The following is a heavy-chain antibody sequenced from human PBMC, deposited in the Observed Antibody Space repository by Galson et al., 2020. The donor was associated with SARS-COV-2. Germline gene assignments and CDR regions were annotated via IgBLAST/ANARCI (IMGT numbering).Heavy chain of an antibody. CDR2: IIPIFGTA. D-gene: IGHD6-19*01. CDR1: AGTFSSDA. Sequence: SVNVTCKASAGTFSSDAISWVRQAPGQGLEWMGGIIPIFGTANYAQKFQGRVTTTADESTSTAYMEPSSLRSEDTAVYYCAREYRLPVAGQYYYCGMDVWGQGTTVTVSS. J-gene: IGHJ6*02. CDR3: AREYRLPVAGQYYYCGMDV. V-gene: IGHV1-69*13.